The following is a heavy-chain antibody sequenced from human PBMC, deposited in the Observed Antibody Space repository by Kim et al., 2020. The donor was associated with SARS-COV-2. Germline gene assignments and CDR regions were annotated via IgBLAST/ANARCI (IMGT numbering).Heavy chain of an antibody. Sequence: YYRPSFQGHVTLSVDKSINTAYLQWSSLKASDSATYYCAKHIPPADAAFDYWGQGSLVTVSS. D-gene: IGHD2-2*01. J-gene: IGHJ4*02. V-gene: IGHV5-10-1*01. CDR3: AKHIPPADAAFDY.